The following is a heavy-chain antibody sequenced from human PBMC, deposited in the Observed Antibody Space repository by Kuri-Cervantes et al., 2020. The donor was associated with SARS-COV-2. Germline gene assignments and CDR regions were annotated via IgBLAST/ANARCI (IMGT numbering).Heavy chain of an antibody. J-gene: IGHJ5*02. V-gene: IGHV4-30-4*01. CDR3: VSTETGNTNWFDP. Sequence: SETLSLTCTVSGASLSSADFYWSWIRQPPGKGLEWIGYIYSSGTTYYNPSLQSRVTISVDTSKNQFSLKLTSVTVADTAVYYCVSTETGNTNWFDPWGQGTLVTVSS. CDR2: IYSSGTT. CDR1: GASLSSADFY. D-gene: IGHD1-7*01.